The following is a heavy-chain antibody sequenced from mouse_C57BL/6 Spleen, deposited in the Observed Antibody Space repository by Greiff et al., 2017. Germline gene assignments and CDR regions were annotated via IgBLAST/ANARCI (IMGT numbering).Heavy chain of an antibody. D-gene: IGHD2-4*01. J-gene: IGHJ4*01. CDR1: GYTFPSYG. CDR2: IYPRSGNT. CDR3: ARSGCYYDYDVAMDY. V-gene: IGHV1-81*01. Sequence: VQLQESGAELARPGASVQLSCKASGYTFPSYGISWVKQSTGQGLEWIGEIYPRSGNTYYNETFKGKATLTADKYSSTADMELRSLTAEDSAVYFCARSGCYYDYDVAMDYWGQGTSVTVAS.